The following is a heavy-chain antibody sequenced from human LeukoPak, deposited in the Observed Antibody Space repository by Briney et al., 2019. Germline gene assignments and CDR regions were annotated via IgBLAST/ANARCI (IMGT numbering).Heavy chain of an antibody. J-gene: IGHJ6*03. Sequence: GPSVKVSCKASGGTFSSYAISWVRQAAGHGLEWMGGINPIFGTANYAQKFQGRVTITADESTSTAYMELSSLRSEDTAVYYCARDDIVVVPAAMHYYYYYMDVWGKGTTVTVSS. CDR3: ARDDIVVVPAAMHYYYYYMDV. CDR1: GGTFSSYA. V-gene: IGHV1-69*13. CDR2: INPIFGTA. D-gene: IGHD2-2*01.